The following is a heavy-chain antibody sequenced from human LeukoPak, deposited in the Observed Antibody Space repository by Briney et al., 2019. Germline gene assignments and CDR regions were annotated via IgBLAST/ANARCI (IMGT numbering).Heavy chain of an antibody. D-gene: IGHD5-18*01. CDR3: ARWDTGMAAFDL. V-gene: IGHV3-74*03. Sequence: GGSLRLSCAASEFNVSNYWMHWIRQAPGAGPMWVSRINGDGSDTKYADSVKGRLTISRDNAKNTLYLHMNSLRAEDTALFWCARWDTGMAAFDLWGQGTLVTVSS. CDR2: INGDGSDT. J-gene: IGHJ4*02. CDR1: EFNVSNYW.